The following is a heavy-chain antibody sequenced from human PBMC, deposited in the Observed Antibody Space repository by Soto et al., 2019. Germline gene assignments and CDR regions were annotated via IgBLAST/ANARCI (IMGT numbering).Heavy chain of an antibody. V-gene: IGHV4-4*02. CDR2: IYRTGST. CDR1: GGSFTSNNW. Sequence: QVQLQESGPGLVKPSGTLSLTCAVSGGSFTSNNWWTWVRQPPGQGLGRIGEIYRTGSTNYHPSLKSRGTISLDKSENQFSLKVTSLTAADTAVYYCASRDPGTSVDYWGQGTLVTVSS. J-gene: IGHJ4*02. CDR3: ASRDPGTSVDY. D-gene: IGHD1-7*01.